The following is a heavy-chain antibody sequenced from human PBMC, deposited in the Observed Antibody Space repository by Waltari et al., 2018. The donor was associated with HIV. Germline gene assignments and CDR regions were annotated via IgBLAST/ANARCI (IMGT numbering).Heavy chain of an antibody. Sequence: VQLLASGGCAVPLGRSLSLSCAASGFTFSSNGMSWSRQATGKGLGWVAVIWYDGTNKYYADSVKGRFTISRDNSKNTLYLQMNSLRAEDTAVYYCARDRSEGGGYYYYGLDVWGQGTTVTVSS. CDR3: ARDRSEGGGYYYYGLDV. V-gene: IGHV3-33*07. CDR2: IWYDGTNK. D-gene: IGHD2-15*01. CDR1: GFTFSSNG. J-gene: IGHJ6*02.